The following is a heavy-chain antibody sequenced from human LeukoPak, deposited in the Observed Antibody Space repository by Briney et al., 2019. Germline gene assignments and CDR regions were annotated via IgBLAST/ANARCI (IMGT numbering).Heavy chain of an antibody. D-gene: IGHD2-2*01. Sequence: SETLSLTCTVSSGSISTYYWSWIRQPPGKGLEWIGYIYYSGSTNYSPSLKSRVTISVDTSKNQFSLKLSSVTAADTAVYYCARSGQPAALDYWGQGTLVTVPS. CDR3: ARSGQPAALDY. V-gene: IGHV4-59*01. J-gene: IGHJ4*02. CDR2: IYYSGST. CDR1: SGSISTYY.